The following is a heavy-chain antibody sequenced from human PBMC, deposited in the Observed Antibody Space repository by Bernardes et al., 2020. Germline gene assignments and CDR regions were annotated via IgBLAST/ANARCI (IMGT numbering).Heavy chain of an antibody. Sequence: ASVKVSCKASGYTFTGYYMHWVRQAPGQGLEWMGWINPNSGGTNYAQKFQGWVTMTRDTSISTAYMELSRLRSDDTAVYYCARDLVHGANGNWFDPWGQGTLVTVSS. D-gene: IGHD6-6*01. V-gene: IGHV1-2*04. CDR2: INPNSGGT. CDR3: ARDLVHGANGNWFDP. CDR1: GYTFTGYY. J-gene: IGHJ5*02.